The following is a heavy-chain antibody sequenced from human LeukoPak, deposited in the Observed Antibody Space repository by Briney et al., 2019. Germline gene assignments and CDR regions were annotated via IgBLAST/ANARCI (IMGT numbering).Heavy chain of an antibody. CDR3: ARDLGWKVVVHGAFDI. J-gene: IGHJ3*02. Sequence: GGSLRLSCAASGFTFSSYGMHWVRQAPGKGLEWVAVIWYDGSNKYYADSVKGRFTISRDNSKNTLYLQMNSLRAEDTAVYYCARDLGWKVVVHGAFDIWGQGTMVTVSS. CDR1: GFTFSSYG. V-gene: IGHV3-33*01. D-gene: IGHD3-22*01. CDR2: IWYDGSNK.